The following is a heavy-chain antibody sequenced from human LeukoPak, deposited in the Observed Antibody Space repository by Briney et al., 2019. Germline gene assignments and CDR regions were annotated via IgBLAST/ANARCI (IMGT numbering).Heavy chain of an antibody. D-gene: IGHD5-12*01. CDR3: ARGDRGYSGYDKEPGITMIEGAAFDI. CDR1: GFTVSSNY. V-gene: IGHV3-21*01. J-gene: IGHJ3*02. CDR2: ISGSSSYI. Sequence: PGGSLRLSCAASGFTVSSNYMSWVRQAPGKGLEWVASISGSSSYIYYADSVKGRFTISRDNAKNSLYLQMNSLRAEDTAVYYCARGDRGYSGYDKEPGITMIEGAAFDIWGQGTMVTVSS.